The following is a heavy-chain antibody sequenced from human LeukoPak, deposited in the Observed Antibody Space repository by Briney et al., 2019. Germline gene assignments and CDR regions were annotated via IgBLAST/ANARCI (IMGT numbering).Heavy chain of an antibody. V-gene: IGHV1-69*13. J-gene: IGHJ6*02. D-gene: IGHD2-15*01. CDR2: IIPIFGTA. CDR1: GGTFSSYA. CDR3: ASPPLGYCSGGSCYSGRYYYYGMDV. Sequence: SVKVSCKASGGTFSSYAISWVRQAPGQGLEWMGGIIPIFGTANYAQKFQGRVTITADESTSTAYTELSSLRSEDTAVYYCASPPLGYCSGGSCYSGRYYYYGMDVWGQGTMVTVSS.